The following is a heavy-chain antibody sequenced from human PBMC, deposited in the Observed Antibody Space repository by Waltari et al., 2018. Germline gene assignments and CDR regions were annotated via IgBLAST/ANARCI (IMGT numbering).Heavy chain of an antibody. V-gene: IGHV3-48*01. CDR2: IGSTGSI. J-gene: IGHJ4*02. CDR1: GFIFNTFN. Sequence: EVNLEESGGDLVQPGGSLRLSCATSGFIFNTFNMNWVRQSPLRGLEWVASIGSTGSIHYADSVKGRFIIARDIGKSSLSLQMDSLRAEDTGVYYCVRETPITSRFESWGQGTPVTVSS. D-gene: IGHD5-12*01. CDR3: VRETPITSRFES.